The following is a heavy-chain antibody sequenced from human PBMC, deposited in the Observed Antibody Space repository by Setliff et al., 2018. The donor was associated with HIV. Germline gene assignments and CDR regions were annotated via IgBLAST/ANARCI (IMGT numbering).Heavy chain of an antibody. Sequence: ASVKVSCKASGYTFTGYHIHWVRQAPGQGLEWLGRINPNSGGTKYAQKFQGRVTMTRDTSISTAYMQLSSLSSGDTVVYYCARGGYSGYDTGDAFDIWGQGTMVTVSS. J-gene: IGHJ3*02. CDR1: GYTFTGYH. D-gene: IGHD5-12*01. V-gene: IGHV1-2*05. CDR3: ARGGYSGYDTGDAFDI. CDR2: INPNSGGT.